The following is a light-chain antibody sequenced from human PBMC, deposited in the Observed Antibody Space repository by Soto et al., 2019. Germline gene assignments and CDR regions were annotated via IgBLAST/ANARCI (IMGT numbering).Light chain of an antibody. V-gene: IGKV3-15*01. J-gene: IGKJ4*01. CDR3: QQYGDWPLT. CDR1: QSVGNN. CDR2: ATS. Sequence: EIVVTQSPATLSVSPGERATLSCRASQSVGNNFAWYQQKPGQAPMLLIFATSTRATGVPARFSGSGSGTELTLTISSLQSEDFAVYYCQQYGDWPLTCGGGAKVEIE.